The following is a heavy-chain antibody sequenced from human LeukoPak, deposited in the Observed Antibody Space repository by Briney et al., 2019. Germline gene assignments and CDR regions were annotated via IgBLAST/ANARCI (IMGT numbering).Heavy chain of an antibody. J-gene: IGHJ3*02. Sequence: SETLSLTCTVSGDSISIYYWSWIRQPAGKGLEWIGRIYTSGSTNYNPSLKTRVSMSVDTSKNQFSLKLNSVSAADTAVYYCARGSYYYDSRGNRDAFDIWGQGTMVTV. CDR2: IYTSGST. CDR3: ARGSYYYDSRGNRDAFDI. D-gene: IGHD3-22*01. V-gene: IGHV4-4*07. CDR1: GDSISIYY.